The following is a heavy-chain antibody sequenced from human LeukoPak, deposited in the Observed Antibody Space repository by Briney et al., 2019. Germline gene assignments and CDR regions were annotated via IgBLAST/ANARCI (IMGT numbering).Heavy chain of an antibody. V-gene: IGHV4-61*01. J-gene: IGHJ4*02. D-gene: IGHD6-13*01. CDR2: IYYSGST. Sequence: SETLSLTCAVSGGSVSSGSYYWSWIRQPPGKGLEWIGYIYYSGSTSYNPSLKSRVTISVDTSKNQFSLKLSSVTAADTAVYYCASAGDSSSFDYWGQGTLVTVSS. CDR1: GGSVSSGSYY. CDR3: ASAGDSSSFDY.